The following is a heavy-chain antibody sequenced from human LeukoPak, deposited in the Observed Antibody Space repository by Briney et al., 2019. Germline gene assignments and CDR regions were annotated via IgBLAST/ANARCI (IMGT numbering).Heavy chain of an antibody. Sequence: SETLSLTCAVYGGSFSGYYWSWIRQPPGKGLEWIGEINHSGSTNYNPSLKSRVTISVDTSKNQFSLKLSSVTAADTAVYYCASLYYYDSSGYPPFDYWGQGTLVTVSS. CDR3: ASLYYYDSSGYPPFDY. J-gene: IGHJ4*02. CDR1: GGSFSGYY. D-gene: IGHD3-22*01. V-gene: IGHV4-34*01. CDR2: INHSGST.